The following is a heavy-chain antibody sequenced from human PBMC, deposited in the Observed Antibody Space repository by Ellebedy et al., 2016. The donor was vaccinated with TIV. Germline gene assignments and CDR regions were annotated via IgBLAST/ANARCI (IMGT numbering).Heavy chain of an antibody. CDR3: ARMSFGYYDSSGYPFDY. D-gene: IGHD3-22*01. CDR2: IIPILGIA. Sequence: AASVKVSCKASGGTFSSYAISWVRQAPGQGLEWMGRIIPILGIANYAQKFQGRVTITADKSTSTAYMELSSLRSEDTAVYYCARMSFGYYDSSGYPFDYWGQGTLVTVSS. CDR1: GGTFSSYA. J-gene: IGHJ4*02. V-gene: IGHV1-69*04.